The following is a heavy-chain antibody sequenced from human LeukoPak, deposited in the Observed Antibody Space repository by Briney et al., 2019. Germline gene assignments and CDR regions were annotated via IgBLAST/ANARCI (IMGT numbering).Heavy chain of an antibody. CDR2: MSYDGSNK. CDR3: AKDRSGSYGVRGYFDY. Sequence: GGSLRLSCAASGFTFISYDMHWVRQAPGKGLEWVAIMSYDGSNKYYADSVKGRFTISRDNSKNTLYLQMNSLRAEDTAVYFCAKDRSGSYGVRGYFDYWGQRNLVTVSS. D-gene: IGHD3-16*01. CDR1: GFTFISYD. V-gene: IGHV3-30*18. J-gene: IGHJ4*02.